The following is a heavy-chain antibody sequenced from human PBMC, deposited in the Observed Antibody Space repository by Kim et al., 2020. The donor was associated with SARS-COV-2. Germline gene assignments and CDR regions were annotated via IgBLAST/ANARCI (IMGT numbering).Heavy chain of an antibody. CDR2: MNPNSGNT. CDR3: ARVGSWWIQRGENWFDP. CDR1: GYTFTSYD. J-gene: IGHJ5*02. V-gene: IGHV1-8*01. D-gene: IGHD5-18*01. Sequence: ASVKVSCKASGYTFTSYDINWVRQATGQGLEWMGWMNPNSGNTGYAQKFQGRVTMTRNTSISTAYMELSSLRSEDTAVYYCARVGSWWIQRGENWFDPWGQGTLVTVSS.